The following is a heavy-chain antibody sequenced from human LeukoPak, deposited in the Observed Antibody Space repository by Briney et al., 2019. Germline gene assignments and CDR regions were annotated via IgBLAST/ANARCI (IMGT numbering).Heavy chain of an antibody. CDR3: ARDRDKWELLGAFDI. Sequence: SVKVSCMASGGTFSSYAISWVRQAPGQGLEWMGGIIPIFGTANYAQKFQGRVTITADKSTSTAYMELSSLRSEDTAVYYCARDRDKWELLGAFDIWGQGTMVTVSS. CDR1: GGTFSSYA. CDR2: IIPIFGTA. D-gene: IGHD1-26*01. J-gene: IGHJ3*02. V-gene: IGHV1-69*06.